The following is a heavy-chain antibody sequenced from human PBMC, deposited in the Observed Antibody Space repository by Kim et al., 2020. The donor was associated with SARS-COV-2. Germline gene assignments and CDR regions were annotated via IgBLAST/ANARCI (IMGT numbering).Heavy chain of an antibody. D-gene: IGHD6-19*01. J-gene: IGHJ4*02. V-gene: IGHV3-11*01. Sequence: YAASVKGRFTHSKDNARASLYLKRNSLRAEDTAVYYCARVLTSGWSYFDYWGQGTLVTVSS. CDR3: ARVLTSGWSYFDY.